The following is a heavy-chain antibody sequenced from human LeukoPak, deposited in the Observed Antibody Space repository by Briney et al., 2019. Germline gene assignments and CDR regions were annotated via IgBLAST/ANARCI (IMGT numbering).Heavy chain of an antibody. CDR3: ARAGHLYYMDV. CDR1: GGTFSSYA. V-gene: IGHV1-69*13. J-gene: IGHJ6*03. D-gene: IGHD3-3*02. CDR2: INPIFGTA. Sequence: SVKVSCKASGGTFSSYAISWVRQAPGQGVEWMGGINPIFGTANSAQNFQGRVTITADESTSTAYMELSSLRSEDTAVYYCARAGHLYYMDVWGKGTTVTVSS.